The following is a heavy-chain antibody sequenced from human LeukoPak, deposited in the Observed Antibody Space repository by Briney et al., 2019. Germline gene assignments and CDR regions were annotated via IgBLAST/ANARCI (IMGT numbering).Heavy chain of an antibody. V-gene: IGHV1-18*01. Sequence: ASVKVSCKASGYTFTSYGISWVRQAPGQGLEWMGWISAYNGNTNYAQKLQGRVTMTTDTSTSTAYMELRSLRSDDTAVYYCARDLRYSSGWYGFDYWGQGTLVTVSS. J-gene: IGHJ4*02. CDR3: ARDLRYSSGWYGFDY. CDR2: ISAYNGNT. D-gene: IGHD6-19*01. CDR1: GYTFTSYG.